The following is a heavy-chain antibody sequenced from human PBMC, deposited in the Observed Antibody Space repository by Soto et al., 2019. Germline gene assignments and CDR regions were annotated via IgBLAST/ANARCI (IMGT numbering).Heavy chain of an antibody. J-gene: IGHJ4*02. CDR3: AKLGGYSYNFDY. CDR2: ISTSSSYI. V-gene: IGHV3-21*01. Sequence: LRLSCAASGFTFTSYSMNWVRQAPGKGLEWVSSISTSSSYIYYADSVKGRFTISRDNAKNSLYLQMNSLRAEDTAVYYCAKLGGYSYNFDYWGQGTLVTVSS. D-gene: IGHD5-18*01. CDR1: GFTFTSYS.